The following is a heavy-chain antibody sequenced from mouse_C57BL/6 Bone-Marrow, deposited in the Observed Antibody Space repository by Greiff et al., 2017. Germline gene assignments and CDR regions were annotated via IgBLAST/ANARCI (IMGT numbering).Heavy chain of an antibody. D-gene: IGHD4-1*01. CDR3: ARRPSNWPGAMDY. CDR1: GYTFTSYW. V-gene: IGHV1-55*01. CDR2: IYPGSGST. J-gene: IGHJ4*01. Sequence: VQLQQPGAELVKPGASVKMSCKASGYTFTSYWLTWVKQRPGQGLEWIGDIYPGSGSTNYNEKFKSTATLTVDTSSSTAYMQLSSRTSEDSAVYYCARRPSNWPGAMDYWGQGTSVTVSS.